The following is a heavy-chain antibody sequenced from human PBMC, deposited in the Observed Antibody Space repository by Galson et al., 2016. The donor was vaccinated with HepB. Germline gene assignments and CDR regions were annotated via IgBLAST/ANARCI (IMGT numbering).Heavy chain of an antibody. Sequence: SLRLSCAASGFTFSDYTINWVRQAPGKGLEWVSGISGSGGSTYYADSVKGRFTISRDSSKNTLYLQMNSLRAEDTAVYYCAKDRGLHHWFFDLWGRGTPVTVSS. V-gene: IGHV3-23*01. J-gene: IGHJ2*01. CDR2: ISGSGGST. D-gene: IGHD2-15*01. CDR3: AKDRGLHHWFFDL. CDR1: GFTFSDYT.